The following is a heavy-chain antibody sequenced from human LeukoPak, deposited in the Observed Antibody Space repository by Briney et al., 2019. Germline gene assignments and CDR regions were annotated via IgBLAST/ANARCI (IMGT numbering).Heavy chain of an antibody. Sequence: GASVKVSCKASGYTFTGYYMHWVRQAPGQGLEWMGWINPNSGGTNYAQKFQGRVTMTRDTSISTAYMELSRLRSDDTAVYYCARDPIYSSSAHGGGYWGQGTLVTVSS. V-gene: IGHV1-2*02. CDR2: INPNSGGT. CDR3: ARDPIYSSSAHGGGY. J-gene: IGHJ4*02. D-gene: IGHD6-6*01. CDR1: GYTFTGYY.